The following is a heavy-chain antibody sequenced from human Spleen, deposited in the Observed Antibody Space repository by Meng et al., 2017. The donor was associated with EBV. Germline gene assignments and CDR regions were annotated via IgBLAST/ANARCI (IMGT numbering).Heavy chain of an antibody. J-gene: IGHJ6*02. Sequence: QGQLQALAPGPGKSSATLSLTCSGSGACVSSGSYYWSWIWQPPGKGLEWNGYVHYTGSTRYNPSLKSSVTISLDTFTDQFSLHLNSVTAADTAVYYCAREGESDLLPGYGLDVWGQGTMVTVSS. D-gene: IGHD1-26*01. CDR2: VHYTGST. CDR1: GACVSSGSYY. CDR3: AREGESDLLPGYGLDV. V-gene: IGHV4-61*01.